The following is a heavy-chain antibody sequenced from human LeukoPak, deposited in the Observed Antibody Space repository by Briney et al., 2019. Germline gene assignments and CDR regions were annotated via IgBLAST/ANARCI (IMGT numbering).Heavy chain of an antibody. CDR1: GGSISSYY. J-gene: IGHJ5*02. V-gene: IGHV4-59*08. CDR3: AGRTVVGDWFDP. Sequence: SETLSLTCTVSGGSISSYYWSWIRQPPGKGLEWIGYIYYSGSTNYNPSLKSRVTISVDTSKNQFSLKLSSVTAVDTAVYYCAGRTVVGDWFDPWGQGTLVTVSS. CDR2: IYYSGST. D-gene: IGHD2-21*01.